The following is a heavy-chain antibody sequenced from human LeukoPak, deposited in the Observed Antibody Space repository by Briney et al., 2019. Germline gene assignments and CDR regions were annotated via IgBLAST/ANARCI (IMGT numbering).Heavy chain of an antibody. CDR2: IIPILGLA. CDR1: GGTFSSYA. CDR3: ARGRSIAAAGIDY. J-gene: IGHJ4*02. D-gene: IGHD6-13*01. Sequence: GASVKVSCKASGGTFSSYAISWVRQAPGQGLEWMGRIIPILGLANYAQKFQGRVTITADKSTSTAYMELSSLRSEDTAVYYCARGRSIAAAGIDYWSQGTLVTVSS. V-gene: IGHV1-69*04.